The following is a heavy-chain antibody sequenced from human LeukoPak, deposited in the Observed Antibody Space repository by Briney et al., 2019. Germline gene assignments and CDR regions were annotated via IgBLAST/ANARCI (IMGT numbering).Heavy chain of an antibody. CDR2: IWYDGSNK. CDR1: GFTFSSYG. J-gene: IGHJ4*02. V-gene: IGHV3-30*02. D-gene: IGHD3-10*01. Sequence: GGSLRLSCAASGFTFSSYGMHWVRQAPGKGLEWVAVIWYDGSNKYYADSVKGRFAISRDNSKKALYLQMNSLRAEDTAFYYCATDRGFGESMPLYYFDYWGQGTLVTVSS. CDR3: ATDRGFGESMPLYYFDY.